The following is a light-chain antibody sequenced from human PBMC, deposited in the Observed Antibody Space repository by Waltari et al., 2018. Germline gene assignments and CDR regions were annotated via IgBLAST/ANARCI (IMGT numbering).Light chain of an antibody. CDR2: DVS. CDR3: TSSTTNNIL. V-gene: IGLV2-14*03. CDR1: SSDVGGYNY. Sequence: QSALTQPASVSGSPGQSITISCTGTSSDVGGYNYVSWYQQHPGKAPKLMIYDVSKRPSGVSNRFSGSKSGNTASLTISGLQAEDDADYHCTSSTTNNILFGGGTKLTVL. J-gene: IGLJ2*01.